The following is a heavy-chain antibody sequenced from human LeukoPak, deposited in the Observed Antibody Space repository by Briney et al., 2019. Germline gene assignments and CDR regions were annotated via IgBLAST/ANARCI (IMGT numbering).Heavy chain of an antibody. D-gene: IGHD3-22*01. J-gene: IGHJ4*02. CDR1: GFTFNGYV. Sequence: GGSLRLSCAASGFTFNGYVMSWVRQAPGKGLEWVANIKEDGTKKNYVDSVKGRFTISRDNAKNSLYLQMNSLRAEDTAVYYCATPLDYYDSSGYHQGGDWGQGTLVTVSS. V-gene: IGHV3-7*03. CDR2: IKEDGTKK. CDR3: ATPLDYYDSSGYHQGGD.